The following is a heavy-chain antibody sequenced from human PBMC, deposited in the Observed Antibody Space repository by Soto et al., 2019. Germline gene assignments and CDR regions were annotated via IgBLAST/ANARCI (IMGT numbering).Heavy chain of an antibody. D-gene: IGHD1-20*01. CDR2: INHSGST. Sequence: SKTLSLTCSVYVGSFSGYYWSWIRQPPGKGLEWIGEINHSGSTNYNPSLKSRVTISVDTSKNQFSLKLSSVTAADTAVYYCASQSITGTGAAADAFDIWVQGTMVTVSS. V-gene: IGHV4-34*01. CDR3: ASQSITGTGAAADAFDI. CDR1: VGSFSGYY. J-gene: IGHJ3*02.